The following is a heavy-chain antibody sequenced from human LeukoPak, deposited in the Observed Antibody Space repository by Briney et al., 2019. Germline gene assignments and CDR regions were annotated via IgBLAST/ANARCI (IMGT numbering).Heavy chain of an antibody. Sequence: ASVKASCKASGYTFTSYGISWVRQAPGQGLEWMGWISAYNGNTNYAQKLQGRVTMTTDTSTSTAYMELRSLRSDDTAVYYCARDLKMGYSSGRHSWGTGSSNDYWGQGTLVTISS. J-gene: IGHJ4*02. D-gene: IGHD6-19*01. V-gene: IGHV1-18*01. CDR1: GYTFTSYG. CDR2: ISAYNGNT. CDR3: ARDLKMGYSSGRHSWGTGSSNDY.